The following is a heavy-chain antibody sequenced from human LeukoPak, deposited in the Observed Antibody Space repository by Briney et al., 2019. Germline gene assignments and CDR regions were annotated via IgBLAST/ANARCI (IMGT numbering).Heavy chain of an antibody. D-gene: IGHD3-22*01. CDR2: ISGSGGST. CDR3: AKVLDYYYDSSGYYSFDY. Sequence: GGSLRLSCAASGFTFSSYAMSWVRQAPGKGLEWVSAISGSGGSTYYAGSVKGRFTISRDNSKNTLYLQMNSLRAEDTAVYYCAKVLDYYYDSSGYYSFDYWGQGTLVTVSS. J-gene: IGHJ4*02. V-gene: IGHV3-23*01. CDR1: GFTFSSYA.